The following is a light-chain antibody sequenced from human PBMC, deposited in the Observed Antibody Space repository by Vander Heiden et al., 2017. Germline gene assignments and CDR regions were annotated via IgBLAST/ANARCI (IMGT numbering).Light chain of an antibody. Sequence: EIVLTQSPATLSLSPGERATLSCRASQSVSSYLAWYQQKPGQAPRLLIYDASNRATGIPARFSGSGSGTDFTLTISSLEPEDFAVYYCQQRSNWPRYPFGQGTKLEIK. CDR1: QSVSSY. CDR3: QQRSNWPRYP. V-gene: IGKV3-11*01. CDR2: DAS. J-gene: IGKJ2*01.